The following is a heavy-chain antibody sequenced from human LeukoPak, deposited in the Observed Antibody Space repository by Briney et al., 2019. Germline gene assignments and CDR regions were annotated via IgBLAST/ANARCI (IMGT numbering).Heavy chain of an antibody. V-gene: IGHV1-69*05. CDR2: IIPIFGTA. Sequence: SVKVSCKASGGTFSSYAISWVRQAPGQGLEWMGGIIPIFGTANYAQKFQGRVTITTDESTSTAYMELSSLRSEDTAVYYCAYIAAPQYYYYYMDVWGKGTTVTVS. CDR3: AYIAAPQYYYYYMDV. D-gene: IGHD6-6*01. CDR1: GGTFSSYA. J-gene: IGHJ6*03.